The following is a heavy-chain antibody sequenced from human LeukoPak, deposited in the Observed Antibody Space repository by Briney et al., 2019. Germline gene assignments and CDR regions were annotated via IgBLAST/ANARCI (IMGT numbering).Heavy chain of an antibody. Sequence: PGGSLRLSCAASGFTVSSNYMSWVRQAPGKGLEWVSVIYSGGSTYYADSVKGRFTISRDNSKNTLYLQMNSLRAEDTAVYYCARHRSDVLRYFDWLLQSRAFDYWGQGTLVTVSS. J-gene: IGHJ4*02. D-gene: IGHD3-9*01. CDR2: IYSGGST. V-gene: IGHV3-53*01. CDR1: GFTVSSNY. CDR3: ARHRSDVLRYFDWLLQSRAFDY.